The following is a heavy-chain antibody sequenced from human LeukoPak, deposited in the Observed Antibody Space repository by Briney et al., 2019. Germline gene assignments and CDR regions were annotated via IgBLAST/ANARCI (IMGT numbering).Heavy chain of an antibody. J-gene: IGHJ6*02. V-gene: IGHV3-30-3*01. CDR2: ISYDGSNT. D-gene: IGHD6-13*01. CDR1: GFIFSNYD. Sequence: AGSLTLSCAASGFIFSNYDIHWVRQAPGKGLEWLAVISYDGSNTYYAESVKGRFTIARDNSKNTLYLQMNSLRAEDTAVYYCARSTGIKNYYGMDVWGQGTTVTVSS. CDR3: ARSTGIKNYYGMDV.